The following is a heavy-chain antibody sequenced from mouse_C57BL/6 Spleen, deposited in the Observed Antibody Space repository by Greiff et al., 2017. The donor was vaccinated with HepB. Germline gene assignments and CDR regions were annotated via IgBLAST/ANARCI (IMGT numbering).Heavy chain of an antibody. CDR2: ISDGGSYT. J-gene: IGHJ4*01. CDR3: AREGGNYFYAMDY. Sequence: EVKLMESGGGLVKPGGSLKLSCAASGFTFSSYAMSWVRQTPEKRLEWVATISDGGSYTYYPDNVKGRFTISRDNAKNNLYLQMSHLKSEDTAMYYCAREGGNYFYAMDYWGQGTSVTVSS. CDR1: GFTFSSYA. D-gene: IGHD2-1*01. V-gene: IGHV5-4*01.